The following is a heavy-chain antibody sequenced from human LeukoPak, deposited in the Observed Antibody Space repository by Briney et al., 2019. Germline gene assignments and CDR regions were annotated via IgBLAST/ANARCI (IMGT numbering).Heavy chain of an antibody. V-gene: IGHV3-30*02. D-gene: IGHD3-9*01. CDR3: AKDHFDWSYYMDV. CDR1: GFTFSSYG. J-gene: IGHJ6*03. CDR2: IRYDGSNK. Sequence: GGSLRLSCAASGFTFSSYGMHWVRQAPGKGLEWVAFIRYDGSNKYYADSVKGRFTISRDNSKNTLYLQMNSLRAEDTAVYYCAKDHFDWSYYMDVWGKGTTVTISS.